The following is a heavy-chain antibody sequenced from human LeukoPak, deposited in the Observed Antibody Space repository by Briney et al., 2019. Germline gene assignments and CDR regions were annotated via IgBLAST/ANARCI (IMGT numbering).Heavy chain of an antibody. CDR1: GYTFTSYD. CDR3: ARNIRQGYNTQATYYMDV. CDR2: MNPNSGNT. D-gene: IGHD1-1*01. V-gene: IGHV1-8*01. Sequence: ASVKVSCKASGYTFTSYDINWVRQATGQGLEWMGWMNPNSGNTGYAQKFQGRVTMTRNTSISTAYMELSSLRSEDTAVYYCARNIRQGYNTQATYYMDVWGKGTTVTVSS. J-gene: IGHJ6*03.